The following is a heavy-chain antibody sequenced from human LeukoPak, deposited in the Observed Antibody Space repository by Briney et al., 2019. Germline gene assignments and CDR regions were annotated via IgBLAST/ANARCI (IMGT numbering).Heavy chain of an antibody. CDR1: GGSFSGYY. CDR2: INHSGST. Sequence: PSETLSLTCAVYGGSFSGYYWSWIRQPPGKGLEWIREINHSGSTNYNPSLKSRVTISVDTSKNQFSLKLSSVTAADTAVYYCARALSGIAARTTETDYWGQGSLVTVSS. J-gene: IGHJ4*02. CDR3: ARALSGIAARTTETDY. V-gene: IGHV4-34*01. D-gene: IGHD6-6*01.